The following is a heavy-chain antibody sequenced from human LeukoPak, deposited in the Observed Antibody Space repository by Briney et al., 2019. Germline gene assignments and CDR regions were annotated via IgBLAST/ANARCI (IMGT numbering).Heavy chain of an antibody. J-gene: IGHJ3*02. CDR3: ANRHRGVASDI. D-gene: IGHD2-15*01. Sequence: KESGPTLVNPTQTPTLTCTFSGFSFSSGGVGVGWIRQPPGGALEWLGVIYENDEKLYSSSLHNRLSITKDTSKNQVVLTMANMDPVDTATYYCANRHRGVASDIWGHGTLVTVSS. CDR1: GFSFSSGGVG. V-gene: IGHV2-5*01. CDR2: IYENDEK.